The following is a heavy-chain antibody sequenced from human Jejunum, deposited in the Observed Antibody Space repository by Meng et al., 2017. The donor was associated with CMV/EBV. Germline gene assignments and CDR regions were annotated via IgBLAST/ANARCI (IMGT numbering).Heavy chain of an antibody. CDR1: FTDYF. D-gene: IGHD2/OR15-2a*01. CDR2: INPNSGDA. Sequence: FTDYFIRWVRQAPGQGLEWMGWINPNSGDANYAWKFQGRVTMTRGTSISTAYMELIRLRSDDTAVYYCTRDGVVCNNTGCRGLGYWGLGTLVTVSS. V-gene: IGHV1-2*02. J-gene: IGHJ4*02. CDR3: TRDGVVCNNTGCRGLGY.